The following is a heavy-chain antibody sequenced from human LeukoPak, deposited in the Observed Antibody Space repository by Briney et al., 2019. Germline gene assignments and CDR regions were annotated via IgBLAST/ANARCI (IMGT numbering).Heavy chain of an antibody. CDR3: ARDYYYDSSGPEPLDY. J-gene: IGHJ4*02. CDR2: ISSSSSYI. V-gene: IGHV3-21*01. Sequence: GGSLRLSCAASGFTFSSYSMNWVRQAPGKGLEWVSSISSSSSYIYYADSVKGRFTISRDNAKNSLYLQMNSLRAEDTAVYYCARDYYYDSSGPEPLDYWGQGTVVTVSS. CDR1: GFTFSSYS. D-gene: IGHD3-22*01.